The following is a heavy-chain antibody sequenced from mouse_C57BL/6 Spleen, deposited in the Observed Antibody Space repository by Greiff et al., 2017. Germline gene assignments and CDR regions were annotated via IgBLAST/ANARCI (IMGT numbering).Heavy chain of an antibody. D-gene: IGHD2-2*01. V-gene: IGHV1-52*01. CDR2: IDPSDSET. CDR3: ARGDRLWLRDYAMDY. CDR1: GYTFTSYW. Sequence: QVQLQQPGAELVRPGSSVQLSCKASGYTFTSYWMHWVKQRPIQGLEWIGNIDPSDSETHYNQKFKDKATLTVDKSSSTAYMQLSSLTSEDSAVYYCARGDRLWLRDYAMDYWGQGTSVTVSS. J-gene: IGHJ4*01.